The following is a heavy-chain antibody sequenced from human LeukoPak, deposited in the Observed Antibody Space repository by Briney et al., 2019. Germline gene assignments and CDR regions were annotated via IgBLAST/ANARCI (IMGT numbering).Heavy chain of an antibody. CDR1: GFTFDDYG. CDR3: ARESSAYRAFDI. CDR2: INWNGGST. J-gene: IGHJ3*02. V-gene: IGHV3-20*04. Sequence: EGSLRLSCAASGFTFDDYGRSWVRQAPGKGLEWVSGINWNGGSTGYADSVKGRFTISRDNAKNSLYLQMNSLRAEDMALYYCARESSAYRAFDIWGQGTMVTVSS. D-gene: IGHD3-22*01.